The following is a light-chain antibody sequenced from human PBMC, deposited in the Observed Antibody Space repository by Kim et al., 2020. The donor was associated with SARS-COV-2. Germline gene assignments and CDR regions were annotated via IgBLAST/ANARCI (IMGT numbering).Light chain of an antibody. V-gene: IGKV2-30*02. J-gene: IGKJ4*01. CDR2: KAS. CDR3: MQSTQWPGT. Sequence: PASISCRGSQSLVHSDGNTYLSWFQQRPGQSPRRRIYKASNRDAGVPDRFSGSGSGTDFTLKISRVEAEDVGVYYCMQSTQWPGTFGGGTKVDIK. CDR1: QSLVHSDGNTY.